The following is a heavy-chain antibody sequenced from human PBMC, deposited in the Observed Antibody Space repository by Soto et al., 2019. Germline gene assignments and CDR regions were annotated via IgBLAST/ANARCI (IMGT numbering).Heavy chain of an antibody. J-gene: IGHJ6*02. CDR3: ARESNPIATVQQTPSLGMDV. CDR2: IGTAGET. CDR1: GFTFSNYD. D-gene: IGHD1-1*01. Sequence: EVQLVESGGGLVQPGGSLRLSCAASGFTFSNYDMHWVRQATGKGLEWVSAIGTAGETSYPGSVKGRFTISTQNANSSLYLQMNNRRADDTAVDHCARESNPIATVQQTPSLGMDVWGPRTTVNVSS. V-gene: IGHV3-13*01.